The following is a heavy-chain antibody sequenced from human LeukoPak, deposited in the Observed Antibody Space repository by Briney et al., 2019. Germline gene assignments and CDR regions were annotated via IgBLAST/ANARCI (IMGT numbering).Heavy chain of an antibody. CDR1: GGSFSGYY. D-gene: IGHD3-9*01. V-gene: IGHV4-34*01. CDR3: ARRRRYYDILTGYSPFDY. J-gene: IGHJ4*02. Sequence: SETLSLTCAVYGGSFSGYYWSWIRQPPGKGLEWIGEINHSGSTNYNPSLTSRVTISVDTSKTQFSLKLSSVTAADTAVYYCARRRRYYDILTGYSPFDYWGQGTLVTVSS. CDR2: INHSGST.